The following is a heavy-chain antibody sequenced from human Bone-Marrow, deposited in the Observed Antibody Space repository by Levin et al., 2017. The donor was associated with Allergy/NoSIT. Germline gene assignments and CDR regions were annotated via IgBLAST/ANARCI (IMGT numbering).Heavy chain of an antibody. CDR2: IKQDGSEK. CDR1: GFTFSSYW. CDR3: AREYSSGWFDSVVYFDY. D-gene: IGHD6-19*01. J-gene: IGHJ4*02. Sequence: GESLKISCAASGFTFSSYWMSWVRQAPGKGLEWVANIKQDGSEKYYVDSVKGRFTISRDNAKNSLYLQMNSLRAEDTAVYYCAREYSSGWFDSVVYFDYWGQGTLVTVSS. V-gene: IGHV3-7*03.